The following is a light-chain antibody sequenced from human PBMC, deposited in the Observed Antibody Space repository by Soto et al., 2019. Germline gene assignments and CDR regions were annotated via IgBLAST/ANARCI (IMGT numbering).Light chain of an antibody. V-gene: IGKV3D-15*01. J-gene: IGKJ1*01. Sequence: EIVMTQSPVTLAVSPGERATLPCRASQSVSSNLAWYQQKPGQAPRLLIYDASNRATGIPARFSGSGSGTEFTLTITSLQSEDFGVYFCQQYKDWPTTFGQGTKVDIK. CDR2: DAS. CDR1: QSVSSN. CDR3: QQYKDWPTT.